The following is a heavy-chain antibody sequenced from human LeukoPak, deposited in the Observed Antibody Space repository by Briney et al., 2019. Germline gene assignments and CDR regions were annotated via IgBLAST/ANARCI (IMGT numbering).Heavy chain of an antibody. Sequence: SETLSLSCIVSGGSISNSDYRWGWIRQSPGKGLEWIGGIYYSGHTYYNSSLRSRVTISVDTSRNQFSLKLTSVTAADTAVYYCARRLKTPTIGTTGYFDYWGQGTLVTVSS. J-gene: IGHJ4*03. CDR3: ARRLKTPTIGTTGYFDY. D-gene: IGHD1-1*01. CDR2: IYYSGHT. CDR1: GGSISNSDYR. V-gene: IGHV4-39*01.